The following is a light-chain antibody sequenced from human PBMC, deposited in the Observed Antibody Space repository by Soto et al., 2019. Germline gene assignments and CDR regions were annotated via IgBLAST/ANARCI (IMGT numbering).Light chain of an antibody. CDR1: NFNFVAGYD. J-gene: IGLJ3*02. Sequence: QSMRTQPPSXSWAPGHRVTISFTGNNFNFVAGYDVHWYQQLPRTAPKLLIYGNSHRPSGAPGRFSGSKSGTSASLEITGLKAEDEADYYCQSYDTSMGGVVFGGGTKATVL. CDR2: GNS. CDR3: QSYDTSMGGVV. V-gene: IGLV1-40*01.